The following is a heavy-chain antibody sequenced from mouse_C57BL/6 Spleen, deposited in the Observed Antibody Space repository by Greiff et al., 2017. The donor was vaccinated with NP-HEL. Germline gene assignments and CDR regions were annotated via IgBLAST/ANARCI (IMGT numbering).Heavy chain of an antibody. CDR2: INPNNGGT. J-gene: IGHJ3*01. CDR3: ARAYDCYKGAWFAY. D-gene: IGHD2-4*01. V-gene: IGHV1-22*01. CDR1: GYTFTDYN. Sequence: EVKLQESGPELVKPGASVKMSCKASGYTFTDYNMHWVKQSPGKSLEWIGYINPNNGGTSYNQKFKGKATLTGNKSSSTAYMELRSLTSEDSAVYYCARAYDCYKGAWFAYWGQGTLVTVSA.